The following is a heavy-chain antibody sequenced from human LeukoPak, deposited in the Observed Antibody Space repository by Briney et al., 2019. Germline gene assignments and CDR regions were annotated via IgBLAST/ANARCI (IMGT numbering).Heavy chain of an antibody. V-gene: IGHV4-39*07. J-gene: IGHJ3*02. CDR3: ARETLGEGGDAFDI. CDR2: INHSGST. CDR1: GGSISSSSYY. D-gene: IGHD3-16*01. Sequence: PSETLSLTCTVSGGSISSSSYYWGWIRQPPGKGLEWIGEINHSGSTNYNPSLKSRVTISVDTSKNQFSLKLSSVTAADTAVYYCARETLGEGGDAFDIWGQGTMVTVSS.